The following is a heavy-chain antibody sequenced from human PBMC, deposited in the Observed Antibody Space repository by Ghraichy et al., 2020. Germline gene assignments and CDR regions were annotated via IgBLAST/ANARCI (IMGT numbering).Heavy chain of an antibody. Sequence: LRLSCAASGFTFSKYGMHWVRQAPGKGLEWVAVISYDGSNKYYGDSVKGRLTISRDNSKNTLYLQVNSLRAEDTAVYYCAKERDTSGYYSFRGDYYGMDVWGQGTTVTVSS. CDR3: AKERDTSGYYSFRGDYYGMDV. J-gene: IGHJ6*02. D-gene: IGHD3-22*01. CDR1: GFTFSKYG. CDR2: ISYDGSNK. V-gene: IGHV3-30*18.